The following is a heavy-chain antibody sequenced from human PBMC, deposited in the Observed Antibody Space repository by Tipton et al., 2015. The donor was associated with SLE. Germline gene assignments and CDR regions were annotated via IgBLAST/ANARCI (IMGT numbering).Heavy chain of an antibody. D-gene: IGHD4-23*01. CDR1: GGSISNYY. V-gene: IGHV4-59*12. CDR3: ARDDDYGGNSGFDY. Sequence: LRLSCTVSGGSISNYYWNWIRQPPGKGLEWIGYIFYSGSINYNPSLKSRVTISVDTSKNQFSLKLSSVTAADTAVYYCARDDDYGGNSGFDYWGQGTLVTVSS. CDR2: IFYSGSI. J-gene: IGHJ4*02.